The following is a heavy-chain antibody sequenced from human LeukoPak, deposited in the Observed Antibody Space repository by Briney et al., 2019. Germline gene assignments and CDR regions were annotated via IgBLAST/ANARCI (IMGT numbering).Heavy chain of an antibody. CDR3: TKDPSGGETAHGGFDP. CDR1: GFTKSYYA. V-gene: IGHV3-23*01. Sequence: GGSLRLSCAASGFTKSYYAMSWVRQAPGKGLEWFQVITGSGVTYYADSVKGRFTISRDNTRSTLALQMNSLRAEDTAGYYCTKDPSGGETAHGGFDPWGQGTLVTVSS. J-gene: IGHJ5*02. D-gene: IGHD2-21*01. CDR2: ITGSGVT.